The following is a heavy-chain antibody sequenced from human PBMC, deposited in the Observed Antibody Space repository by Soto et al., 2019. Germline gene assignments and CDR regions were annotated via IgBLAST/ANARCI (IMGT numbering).Heavy chain of an antibody. Sequence: QLQLQESGPGLVKPGETLPLTCTVSGGSISTSSYYWGWIRQPPGKGLEWIGTIYYSGTSYHNPHLNCRVTLPVDTSKNQFSLKLRSVTATDTAVYYCESRGGGLSRGNDRASFDFWGEGTLVTVSS. D-gene: IGHD3-16*02. CDR2: IYYSGTS. V-gene: IGHV4-39*01. J-gene: IGHJ4*02. CDR1: GGSISTSSYY. CDR3: ESRGGGLSRGNDRASFDF.